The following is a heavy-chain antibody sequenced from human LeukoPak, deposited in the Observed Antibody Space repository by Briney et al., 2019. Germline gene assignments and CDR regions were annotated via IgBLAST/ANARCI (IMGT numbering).Heavy chain of an antibody. CDR1: GGTFSSYA. V-gene: IGHV1-18*01. J-gene: IGHJ6*02. D-gene: IGHD3-22*01. CDR2: ISAYNGNT. Sequence: ASVKVSCKASGGTFSSYAISWVRQAPGQGLEWMGWISAYNGNTNYAQKLQGRVTMTTDTSTSTAYMELRSLRSDDTAVYYCARDYYDSSGRYYYGMDVWGQGTTVTVSS. CDR3: ARDYYDSSGRYYYGMDV.